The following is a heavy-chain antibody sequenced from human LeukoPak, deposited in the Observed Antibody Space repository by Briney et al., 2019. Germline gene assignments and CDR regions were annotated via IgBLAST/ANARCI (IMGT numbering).Heavy chain of an antibody. CDR1: GFTFDDYA. Sequence: AGRSLRLSCAASGFTFDDYAMQWVRQAPGKGLEWVSGISWNSGSIDYADSVKGRFTISRDNAKNSLYLQMNSLRAEDTALYYCAKVQVGDLKNYGMDVWGQGTTVTVSS. D-gene: IGHD4-17*01. CDR2: ISWNSGSI. J-gene: IGHJ6*02. CDR3: AKVQVGDLKNYGMDV. V-gene: IGHV3-9*01.